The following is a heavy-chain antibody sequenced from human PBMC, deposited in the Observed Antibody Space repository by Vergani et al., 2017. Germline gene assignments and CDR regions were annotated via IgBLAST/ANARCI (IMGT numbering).Heavy chain of an antibody. CDR1: GGTFSSYA. V-gene: IGHV1-69*18. Sequence: QVQLVQSGAEVKKPGSSVKVSCKASGGTFSSYAISWVRQAPGQGLEWMGRILPIFGTANYERKFQGRVTITADESTSTAYMERSSLRSEDTAVYYCARTYYDFGSGYYFSSPGRWFDPWGQGTLVTVSS. CDR3: ARTYYDFGSGYYFSSPGRWFDP. J-gene: IGHJ5*02. D-gene: IGHD3-3*01. CDR2: ILPIFGTA.